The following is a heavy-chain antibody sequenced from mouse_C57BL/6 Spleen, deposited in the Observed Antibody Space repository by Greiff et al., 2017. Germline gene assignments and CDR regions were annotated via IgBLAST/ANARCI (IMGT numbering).Heavy chain of an antibody. J-gene: IGHJ1*03. CDR1: GYTFTSYW. D-gene: IGHD2-2*01. CDR3: ARMVTTGSYWYFDV. CDR2: IYPGSGST. Sequence: QVQLQQPGAELVKPGASVKMSCKASGYTFTSYWITWVKQRPGQGLEWIGDIYPGSGSTNYYEKFKSKATLTVDTSSSTAYMQLSSLTSEDSAVYDCARMVTTGSYWYFDVWGTGTTVTVSS. V-gene: IGHV1-55*01.